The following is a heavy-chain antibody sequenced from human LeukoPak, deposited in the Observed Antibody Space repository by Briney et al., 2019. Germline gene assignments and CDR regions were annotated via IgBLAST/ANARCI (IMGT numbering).Heavy chain of an antibody. CDR1: GFTFSSYS. CDR2: ISSSSSTI. D-gene: IGHD2-15*01. V-gene: IGHV3-48*01. J-gene: IGHJ4*02. CDR3: ASTLGYCSGGSCSAGY. Sequence: GGSLRLSYAASGFTFSSYSMNWVRQAPGKGLEWVSYISSSSSTIYYADSVKGRFTISRDNAKNSLYLQMNSLRAEDTAVYYCASTLGYCSGGSCSAGYWGQGTLVTVSS.